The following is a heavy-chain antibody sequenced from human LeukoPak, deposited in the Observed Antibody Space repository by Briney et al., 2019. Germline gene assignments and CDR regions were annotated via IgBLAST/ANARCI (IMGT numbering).Heavy chain of an antibody. CDR3: ARDGNDYGRFDP. V-gene: IGHV1-2*02. CDR2: VNPNSGGT. J-gene: IGHJ5*02. CDR1: GYTFTGYY. Sequence: ASVKVSCKASGYTFTGYYMHWVRPAPGQGLAWMGWVNPNSGGTNYAQKFQGRVTMTRDTSISTAYMELSRLRSDDTAVYYCARDGNDYGRFDPWGQGTLVTVSS. D-gene: IGHD4-17*01.